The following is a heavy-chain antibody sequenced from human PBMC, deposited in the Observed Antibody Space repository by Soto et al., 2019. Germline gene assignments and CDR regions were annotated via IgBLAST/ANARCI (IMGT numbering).Heavy chain of an antibody. CDR2: IWYDGSNK. J-gene: IGHJ1*01. Sequence: QVQLVESGGGVVQPGRSLRLSCAASGFTFSSYAMHWVRQAPGKGLEWVAGIWYDGSNKYDADSVKGRFTISRDNSENTLYLQMNSRRAEDTAVYYCERDRYCSSNSCDAGDFHRWGQGTLVTVSS. D-gene: IGHD2-2*01. V-gene: IGHV3-33*01. CDR1: GFTFSSYA. CDR3: ERDRYCSSNSCDAGDFHR.